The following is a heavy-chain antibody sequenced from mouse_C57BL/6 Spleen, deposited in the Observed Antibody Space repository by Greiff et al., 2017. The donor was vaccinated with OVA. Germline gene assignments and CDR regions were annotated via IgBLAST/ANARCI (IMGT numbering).Heavy chain of an antibody. J-gene: IGHJ4*01. V-gene: IGHV1-59*01. CDR3: ARYYYGSSYMMDY. Sequence: VQLQQPGAELVRPGTSVKLSCKASGYTFTSYWMHWVKQRPGQGLEWIGVIDPSDSYTNYNQKFKGKATLTVDTSSSTAYMQLSSLTSEDSAVYYCARYYYGSSYMMDYWGQGTSVTVSS. CDR2: IDPSDSYT. CDR1: GYTFTSYW. D-gene: IGHD1-1*01.